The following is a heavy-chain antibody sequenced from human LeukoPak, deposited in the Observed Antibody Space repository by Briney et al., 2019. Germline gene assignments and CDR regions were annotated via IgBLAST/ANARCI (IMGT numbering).Heavy chain of an antibody. CDR3: ARDVPYSGYDA. Sequence: GGSLRLSCAASGFTVSSNYMNWVRQAPGKGLEWVSSISSSSSYIYYADSVKGRFTISRDNAKNSLYLQMNSLRAEDTAVYYCARDVPYSGYDAWGQEPWSPSPQ. J-gene: IGHJ5*01. CDR1: GFTVSSNY. D-gene: IGHD5-12*01. V-gene: IGHV3-21*01. CDR2: ISSSSSYI.